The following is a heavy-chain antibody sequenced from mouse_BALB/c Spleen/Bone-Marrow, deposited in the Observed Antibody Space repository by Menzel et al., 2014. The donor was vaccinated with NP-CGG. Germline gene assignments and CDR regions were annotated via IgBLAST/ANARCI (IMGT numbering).Heavy chain of an antibody. CDR1: GFNIKDTY. Sequence: VQLQQSGAELVKPGASVKLSRTASGFNIKDTYMHWVKERPEQGLEWIGRIDPANGNTKYDPKFQGKATITADTSSNTAYLQLSSLTSEDTAVYYCVYGRDWYFDVWGAGTTVTVSS. V-gene: IGHV14-3*02. J-gene: IGHJ1*01. CDR3: VYGRDWYFDV. CDR2: IDPANGNT. D-gene: IGHD1-1*01.